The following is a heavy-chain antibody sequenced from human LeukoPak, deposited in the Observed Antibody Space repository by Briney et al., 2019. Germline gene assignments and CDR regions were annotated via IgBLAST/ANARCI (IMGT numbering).Heavy chain of an antibody. CDR3: ARDHGTEQSDYNWFDP. D-gene: IGHD6-19*01. J-gene: IGHJ5*02. CDR1: GFFFSSHG. Sequence: GGSLRLSCATSGFFFSSHGLHWVRQAPGQGLEWLAVISFDGKNKFYADSVKGRLTISRDNPRNALYLQMNSLRPEDTSVYYCARDHGTEQSDYNWFDPWGQGTLVTVSS. CDR2: ISFDGKNK. V-gene: IGHV3-30*04.